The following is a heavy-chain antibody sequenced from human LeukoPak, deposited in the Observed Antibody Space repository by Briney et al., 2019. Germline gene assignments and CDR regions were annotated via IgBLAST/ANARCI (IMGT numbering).Heavy chain of an antibody. V-gene: IGHV1-8*03. Sequence: ASVKVSCKASGYTFTSYDINWVRQATGQGLEWMGWMNPNSGNTGYAQKFQGRVTITRNTSISTAYMELSSLRSEDTAVYYCARDSKFGTTALNPFDYWGQGTLVTVSS. CDR3: ARDSKFGTTALNPFDY. CDR2: MNPNSGNT. J-gene: IGHJ4*02. D-gene: IGHD4-11*01. CDR1: GYTFTSYD.